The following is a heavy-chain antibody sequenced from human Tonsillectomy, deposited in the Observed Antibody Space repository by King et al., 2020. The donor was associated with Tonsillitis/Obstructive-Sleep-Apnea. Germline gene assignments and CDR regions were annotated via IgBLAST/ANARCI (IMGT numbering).Heavy chain of an antibody. J-gene: IGHJ4*02. CDR2: ISSDGNDK. V-gene: IGHV3-30*04. CDR3: ARDYGYSGYDLGFDY. D-gene: IGHD5-12*01. Sequence: VQLVESGGGVVQPGRSLRLSCAASGFTFSNYPMHWVRQAPGKGLEWVAIISSDGNDKYYADSVKGRFTISRDNSKNTLFLQMDSLRADDTAAYYCARDYGYSGYDLGFDYWGQGTLVTVSS. CDR1: GFTFSNYP.